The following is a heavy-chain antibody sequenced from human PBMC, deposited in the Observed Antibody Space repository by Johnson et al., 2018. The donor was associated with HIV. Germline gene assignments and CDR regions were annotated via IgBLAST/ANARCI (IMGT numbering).Heavy chain of an antibody. CDR2: INWNGGST. CDR1: GFTFDDYG. V-gene: IGHV3-20*04. D-gene: IGHD3-22*01. CDR3: ARDLITMIGAPDLGDAFDI. J-gene: IGHJ3*02. Sequence: VQLVESGGGVVQPGRSLRLSCAASGFTFDDYGMSWVRQAPGQGLAWVSGINWNGGSTGYADSVKGRFTISRDNAKNSLYLQMNSLRAEDTALYYCARDLITMIGAPDLGDAFDIWGQGTMVTVSS.